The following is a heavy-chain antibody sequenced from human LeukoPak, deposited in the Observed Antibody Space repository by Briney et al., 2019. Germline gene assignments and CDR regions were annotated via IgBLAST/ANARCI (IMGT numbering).Heavy chain of an antibody. CDR2: ISYDGSNK. V-gene: IGHV3-30-3*02. Sequence: GGSPRLSCAASGFTFSSYAMHWVRQAPGKGLEWVAVISYDGSNKYYADSMKGRFTISRDNSKNTLYLQMNSLRAEDTAVYYCAKPYRGYSSSWYYFDYWGQGTLVTVSS. CDR1: GFTFSSYA. CDR3: AKPYRGYSSSWYYFDY. J-gene: IGHJ4*02. D-gene: IGHD6-13*01.